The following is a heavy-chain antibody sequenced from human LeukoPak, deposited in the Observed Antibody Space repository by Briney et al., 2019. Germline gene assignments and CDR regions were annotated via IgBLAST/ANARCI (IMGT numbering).Heavy chain of an antibody. V-gene: IGHV1-46*01. CDR1: GYTFTSCD. J-gene: IGHJ5*02. CDR2: INPSGGST. CDR3: ARDSAYSSAQLPDEYNWFDP. D-gene: IGHD6-25*01. Sequence: ASVKVSCKASGYTFTSCDINWVRQATGQGLEWMGIINPSGGSTSYAQKFQGRVTMTRDTSTSTVYMELSSLRSEDTAVYYCARDSAYSSAQLPDEYNWFDPWGQGTLVTVSS.